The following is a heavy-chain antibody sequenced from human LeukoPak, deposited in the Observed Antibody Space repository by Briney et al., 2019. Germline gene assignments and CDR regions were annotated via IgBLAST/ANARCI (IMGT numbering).Heavy chain of an antibody. CDR2: IRDDGSNN. Sequence: GGSLRLSCAASGFTFSNYGMHWVRQAPGKGLEWVAYIRDDGSNNYYEDSVKGRFTISRDNSKNTLYLQMNSLRAEDTAMYFCAKDPGYRDFWGQGTLVTVSS. CDR3: AKDPGYRDF. D-gene: IGHD5-18*01. J-gene: IGHJ4*02. CDR1: GFTFSNYG. V-gene: IGHV3-30*02.